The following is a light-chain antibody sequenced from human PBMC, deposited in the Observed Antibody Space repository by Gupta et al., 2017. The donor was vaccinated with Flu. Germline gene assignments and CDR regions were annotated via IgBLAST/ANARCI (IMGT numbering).Light chain of an antibody. CDR2: DAS. CDR1: QGISNY. Sequence: SLSASVGDRVTITCRASQGISNYLAWYQQKPGKGPKLLIYDASTLQSGVPSRFSGSGSGTDFTLTISSLQPEDVATYYCQKYNSDPPRYTFGQGTKLEIK. V-gene: IGKV1-27*01. J-gene: IGKJ2*01. CDR3: QKYNSDPPRYT.